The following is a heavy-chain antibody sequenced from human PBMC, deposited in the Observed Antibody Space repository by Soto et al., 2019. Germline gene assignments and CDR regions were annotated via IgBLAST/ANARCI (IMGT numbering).Heavy chain of an antibody. CDR2: ISYDGSNK. J-gene: IGHJ4*02. V-gene: IGHV3-30-3*01. Sequence: QVQLVESGGGVVQPGRSLRLSCAASGFTFSSYAMHWVRQAPGKGLEWVAVISYDGSNKYYADSVKGRFTISRDNSKNTLYLQMNSLRAEDTAVYYCARAAGSYFFGGDFDYWGQGTLVTVSS. CDR3: ARAAGSYFFGGDFDY. CDR1: GFTFSSYA. D-gene: IGHD3-10*01.